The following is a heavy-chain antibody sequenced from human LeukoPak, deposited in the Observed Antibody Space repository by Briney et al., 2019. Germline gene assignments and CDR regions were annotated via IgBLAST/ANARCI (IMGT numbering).Heavy chain of an antibody. CDR2: ISSSSSTI. CDR3: ARVLMVGIAVARRAFDY. D-gene: IGHD6-19*01. J-gene: IGHJ4*02. CDR1: GFAFSDYS. V-gene: IGHV3-48*02. Sequence: GGSLRLSCAASGFAFSDYSMNWVRQAPGKGLEWVSYISSSSSTIYYADSVKGRFTISRDNAKNSLYLQMNSLRDEDTAVYYCARVLMVGIAVARRAFDYWGQGTRVTVSS.